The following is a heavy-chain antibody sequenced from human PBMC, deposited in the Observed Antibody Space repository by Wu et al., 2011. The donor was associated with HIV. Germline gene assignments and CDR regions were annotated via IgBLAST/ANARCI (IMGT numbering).Heavy chain of an antibody. J-gene: IGHJ4*02. D-gene: IGHD7-27*01. CDR2: IVPISSTT. V-gene: IGHV1-69*14. CDR3: ARRWGSIDY. CDR1: GGTFSSYA. Sequence: QVQLVQSGAEVKKPGSSVKVSCKASGGTFSSYAINWVRQAPGQGLEWMGGIVPISSTTNYAQKFQGRLTITADTSTTTAYMELSSLTSEDTAVYYCARRWGSIDYWGQGTLVTVSS.